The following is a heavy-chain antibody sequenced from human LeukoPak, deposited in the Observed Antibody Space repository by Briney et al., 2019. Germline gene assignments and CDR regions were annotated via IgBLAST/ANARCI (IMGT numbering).Heavy chain of an antibody. Sequence: ASVKVSCKASGYTFSSYGITWVRQAPGQGREWMGWISAYNGNTNYAQKFQGRVTMTTDTSTSTAYMEMRSLRSDDTAMYYCARDIKRSRARWENLGFDPWGQGTLVTVSS. D-gene: IGHD1-14*01. CDR3: ARDIKRSRARWENLGFDP. CDR2: ISAYNGNT. V-gene: IGHV1-18*01. J-gene: IGHJ5*02. CDR1: GYTFSSYG.